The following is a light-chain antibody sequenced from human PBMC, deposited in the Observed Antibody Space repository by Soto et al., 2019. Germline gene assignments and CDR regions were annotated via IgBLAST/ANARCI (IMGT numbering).Light chain of an antibody. CDR1: QSISSW. Sequence: DIQMTQSPSTLSASVGDRVTITCRASQSISSWLAWYQQKPGKAPKLLIHKASSLESGVPSRFSGSGSGSEFTLTISSVQPDDFATYDGQHYNSYPPFGQGTRLVIK. V-gene: IGKV1-5*03. CDR3: QHYNSYPP. CDR2: KAS. J-gene: IGKJ5*01.